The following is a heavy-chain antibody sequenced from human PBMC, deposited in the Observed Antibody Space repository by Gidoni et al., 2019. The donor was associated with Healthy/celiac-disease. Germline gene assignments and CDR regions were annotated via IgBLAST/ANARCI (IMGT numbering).Heavy chain of an antibody. D-gene: IGHD6-19*01. V-gene: IGHV3-21*01. Sequence: EVQLVESGGGLVKPGGSLRLSCAASGFTFSSYSMNWVRQAPGKGLEWVSSISSSSSYIYYADSVKGRFTISRDNAKNSLYLQMNSLRAEDTAVYYCARAGAVAGGGFDYWGQGTLVTVSS. J-gene: IGHJ4*02. CDR2: ISSSSSYI. CDR3: ARAGAVAGGGFDY. CDR1: GFTFSSYS.